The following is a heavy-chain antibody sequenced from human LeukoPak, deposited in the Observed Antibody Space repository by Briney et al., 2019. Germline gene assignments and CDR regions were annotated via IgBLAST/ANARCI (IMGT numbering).Heavy chain of an antibody. Sequence: GGSLRLSCAASGFTFSSYGMHWVRQAPGKGLEWVAVIWYDGSNKYYADSVKGRFTISRDNSKNTLYLQMNSLRAEDTAVYYCAREKSPYSSSWYDPGEFDYWGQGTLVTVSS. CDR2: IWYDGSNK. D-gene: IGHD6-13*01. J-gene: IGHJ4*02. V-gene: IGHV3-33*01. CDR1: GFTFSSYG. CDR3: AREKSPYSSSWYDPGEFDY.